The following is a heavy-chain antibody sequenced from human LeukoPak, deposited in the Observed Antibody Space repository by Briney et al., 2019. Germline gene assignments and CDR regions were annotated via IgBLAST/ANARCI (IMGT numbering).Heavy chain of an antibody. CDR3: GQKQWLVLGAWYFDL. D-gene: IGHD6-19*01. Sequence: PGGSLRLSCAASGFTFSSYAMSWVRQAPGKGLEWVSAISGSGGSTYYADSVKGRFTISRDNSKNTLYLQMNSLRAEDTAVYYCGQKQWLVLGAWYFDLWGRGTLVTVSS. J-gene: IGHJ2*01. CDR1: GFTFSSYA. V-gene: IGHV3-23*01. CDR2: ISGSGGST.